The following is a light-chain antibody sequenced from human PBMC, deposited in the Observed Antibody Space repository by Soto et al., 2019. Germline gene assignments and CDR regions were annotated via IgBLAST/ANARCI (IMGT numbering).Light chain of an antibody. V-gene: IGKV3-15*01. CDR3: QQYNNWPQT. CDR1: QSVSSN. Sequence: EIVITQSPATPSVSPRERATLSCRASQSVSSNLAWYQQKPGQAPRLLIYGASTRATGIPARFSGSGSGTEFTLTISSLQSEDFAVYYCQQYNNWPQTFGQGTKVDIK. J-gene: IGKJ1*01. CDR2: GAS.